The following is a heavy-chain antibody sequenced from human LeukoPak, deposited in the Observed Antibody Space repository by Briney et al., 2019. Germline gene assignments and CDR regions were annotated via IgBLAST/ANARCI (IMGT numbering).Heavy chain of an antibody. CDR3: ARSGWRLFDY. CDR2: INHSGST. Sequence: SETLSLTCAVYGGSFSGYYWSWIRQPPGKGLEWIGEINHSGSTNYNPSLKGRVTISVDTSKNQFSLKLSSVTAADTAVYYCARSGWRLFDYWGQGTLVTVSS. V-gene: IGHV4-34*01. CDR1: GGSFSGYY. J-gene: IGHJ4*02. D-gene: IGHD6-19*01.